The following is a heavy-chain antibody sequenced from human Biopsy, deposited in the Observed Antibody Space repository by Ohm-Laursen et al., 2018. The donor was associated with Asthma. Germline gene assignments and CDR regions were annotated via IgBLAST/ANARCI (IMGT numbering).Heavy chain of an antibody. CDR2: LIPVLGTP. D-gene: IGHD4-17*01. Sequence: SVKVSCKASGDSFSNYAISWVRQAPGQGLEWMGGLIPVLGTPDHAQMFEGRVTITADESTSTAYMELSSLSPEDTAVYFCARVASYGDVYFGIDVWGPGSTVSV. J-gene: IGHJ6*02. CDR1: GDSFSNYA. CDR3: ARVASYGDVYFGIDV. V-gene: IGHV1-69*13.